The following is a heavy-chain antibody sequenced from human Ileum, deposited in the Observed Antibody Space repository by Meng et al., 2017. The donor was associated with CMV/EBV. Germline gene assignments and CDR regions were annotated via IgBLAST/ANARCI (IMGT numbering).Heavy chain of an antibody. CDR3: AKKYSGSFDY. CDR2: IYSGEST. CDR1: EFSVIRNN. V-gene: IGHV3-53*01. J-gene: IGHJ4*02. Sequence: GESLKISCTASEFSVIRNNMTWVRQAPGKGLEWVSAIYSGESTYYADSVKGRFTISRDNSKNTLYLQMNSLRAEDTDVYYCAKKYSGSFDYWGQGTLVTVSS. D-gene: IGHD1-26*01.